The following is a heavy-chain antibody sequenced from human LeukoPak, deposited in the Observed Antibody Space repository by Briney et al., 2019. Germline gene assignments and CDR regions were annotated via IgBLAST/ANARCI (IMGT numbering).Heavy chain of an antibody. D-gene: IGHD3-10*01. CDR1: GGSISSYY. CDR3: AREKGGLLIDY. CDR2: IYYSGST. V-gene: IGHV4-59*01. Sequence: SETLSLTCTVSGGSISSYYWSWIRQPPGKGLEWIGYIYYSGSTNYNPYLKSGVTISVDTSKNQFSLKLSSVTAADTAVYYCAREKGGLLIDYWGQGTLVTVSS. J-gene: IGHJ4*02.